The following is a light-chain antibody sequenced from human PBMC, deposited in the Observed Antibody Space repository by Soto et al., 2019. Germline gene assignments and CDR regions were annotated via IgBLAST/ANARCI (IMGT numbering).Light chain of an antibody. CDR2: EVS. Sequence: QSVLTQPASVSGSPGQSITISCTGTSSDVGGYDYVSWYQQHPGKAPKLVIYEVSNRPSGVSNRFSGSKSGNTASLTISGLQAEDEADYYCTSYTISNSVVFGGGTQLTVL. V-gene: IGLV2-14*01. CDR1: SSDVGGYDY. CDR3: TSYTISNSVV. J-gene: IGLJ2*01.